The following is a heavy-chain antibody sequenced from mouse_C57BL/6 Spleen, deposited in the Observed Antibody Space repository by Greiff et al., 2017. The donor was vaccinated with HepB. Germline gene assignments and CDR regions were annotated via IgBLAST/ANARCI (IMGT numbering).Heavy chain of an antibody. CDR3: ARGYYYPY. D-gene: IGHD1-1*01. J-gene: IGHJ2*01. Sequence: VQLQQSGPELVKPGASVKISCKASGYTFTDYYMNWVKQSHGKSLEWIGDINPNNGGTSYNQKFKGKATLTVDKSSSTAYMELRSLTSEDSAVYYCARGYYYPYWGQGTTLTVSS. CDR1: GYTFTDYY. CDR2: INPNNGGT. V-gene: IGHV1-26*01.